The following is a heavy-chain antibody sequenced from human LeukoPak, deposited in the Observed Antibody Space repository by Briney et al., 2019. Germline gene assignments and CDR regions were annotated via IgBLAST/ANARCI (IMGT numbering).Heavy chain of an antibody. CDR1: GFTFSGSG. CDR2: IRSKANNYAT. V-gene: IGHV3-73*01. J-gene: IGHJ4*02. CDR3: TMLGDY. D-gene: IGHD3-16*01. Sequence: GGSLKLSCAATGFTFSGSGMHWVRQASGKGLEWVGRIRSKANNYATAYAASVKGRFTISRDDSKNTAYLQMNSLKTEDTAVYYCTMLGDYWGQGTLVTVSS.